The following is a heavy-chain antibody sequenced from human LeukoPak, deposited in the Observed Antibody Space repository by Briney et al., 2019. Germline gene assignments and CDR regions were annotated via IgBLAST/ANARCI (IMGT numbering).Heavy chain of an antibody. CDR2: ISYDGSNK. J-gene: IGHJ4*02. V-gene: IGHV3-30*18. Sequence: GGSLRLSCAASAFTFSSYGMHWVRQAPGKGLEWVAVISYDGSNKYYADSVKGRFAISRDNSKNTLYLQMNSLRAEDTAVYYCAKDSSGWYSFSDYWGQGTLVTVSS. CDR3: AKDSSGWYSFSDY. D-gene: IGHD6-19*01. CDR1: AFTFSSYG.